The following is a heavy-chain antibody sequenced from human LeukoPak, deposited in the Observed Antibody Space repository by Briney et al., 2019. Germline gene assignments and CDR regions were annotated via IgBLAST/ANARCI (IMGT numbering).Heavy chain of an antibody. J-gene: IGHJ3*02. Sequence: GGSLRLSCAASGFTFSSYWMHWIRQAPGKGLVGVSRINSDGSSTSYADSVKGRFTISRDNAKNTLYLQMNSLRAEDTAVYYCARDRDYEAFDIWGQGTMVTVSS. CDR3: ARDRDYEAFDI. V-gene: IGHV3-74*01. D-gene: IGHD4-17*01. CDR1: GFTFSSYW. CDR2: INSDGSST.